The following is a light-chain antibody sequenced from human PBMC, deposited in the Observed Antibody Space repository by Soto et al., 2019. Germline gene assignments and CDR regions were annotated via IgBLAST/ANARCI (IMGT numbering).Light chain of an antibody. Sequence: QSALTQPASVSGSPGQSITISCTGTSSDVGGYPYVSWYQQHPGKAPKLLLYDVSNRPSGVSNRFSGSKSGNTASLTISGLKAEDEADYYCSSYSSSSTLVFGGGTKVTVL. CDR3: SSYSSSSTLV. CDR2: DVS. J-gene: IGLJ2*01. CDR1: SSDVGGYPY. V-gene: IGLV2-14*01.